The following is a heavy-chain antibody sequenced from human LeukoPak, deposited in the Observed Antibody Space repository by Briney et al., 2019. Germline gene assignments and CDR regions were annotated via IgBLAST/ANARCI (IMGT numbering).Heavy chain of an antibody. CDR2: IYYSGST. Sequence: SETLSLTCTVSGGSISSYYWSWIRQPPGKGLEWIGYIYYSGSTNYNPSLKSRVTISVDTSKNQFSLKLSSVTAADTAVYYCARDTTLLTGYRSSTSCYYGMDVWGQGTTVTVSS. CDR1: GGSISSYY. J-gene: IGHJ6*02. CDR3: ARDTTLLTGYRSSTSCYYGMDV. D-gene: IGHD2-2*01. V-gene: IGHV4-59*01.